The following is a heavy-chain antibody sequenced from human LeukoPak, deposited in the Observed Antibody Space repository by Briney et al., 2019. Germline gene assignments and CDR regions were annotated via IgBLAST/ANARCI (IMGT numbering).Heavy chain of an antibody. CDR2: ISSSSSTI. CDR3: ARDAGYYYDSSGSMNPLDY. J-gene: IGHJ4*02. D-gene: IGHD3-22*01. CDR1: GFTFSSYS. V-gene: IGHV3-48*01. Sequence: SGGSLRLSCAASGFTFSSYSMNWVRQAPGKGLEWVSYISSSSSTIYYADSVKGRFTISRDNAKNSLYLQMNSLRAGDTAVYYCARDAGYYYDSSGSMNPLDYWGQGTLVTVSS.